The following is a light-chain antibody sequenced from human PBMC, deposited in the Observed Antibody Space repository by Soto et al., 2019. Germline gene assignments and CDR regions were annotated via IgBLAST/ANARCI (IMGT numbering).Light chain of an antibody. J-gene: IGKJ4*01. CDR3: QQYGSSPAIT. Sequence: EIVLTQSPGTLSLSPGERATLSCRASQNAFSNYLAWYHQKPGQAPRLLIYGASTRASGIPDRFSGSGSGTDFTLTISRLEPEDFAVYYCQQYGSSPAITFGGGTKVEIK. CDR1: QNAFSNY. V-gene: IGKV3-20*01. CDR2: GAS.